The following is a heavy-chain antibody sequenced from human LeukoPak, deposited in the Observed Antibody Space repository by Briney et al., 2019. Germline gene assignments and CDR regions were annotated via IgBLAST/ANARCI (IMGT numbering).Heavy chain of an antibody. CDR1: GFTFSNYW. Sequence: PGGSLRLSCAASGFTFSNYWMQWVRQAPGKGLVWVSRINSDGSSTTYADSVKGRFTISRDNAKNTLYLQMNSLRAEDTAVYYCGRGFVLVPAAIPDYWGQGTLVTVSS. CDR3: GRGFVLVPAAIPDY. V-gene: IGHV3-74*03. CDR2: INSDGSST. J-gene: IGHJ4*02. D-gene: IGHD2-2*01.